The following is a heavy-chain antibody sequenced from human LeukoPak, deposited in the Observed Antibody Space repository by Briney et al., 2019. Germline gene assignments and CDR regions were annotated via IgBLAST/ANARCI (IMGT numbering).Heavy chain of an antibody. V-gene: IGHV3-74*01. Sequence: GGSLRLSCAASGFTFSSYWTHWVRQVPGKGPVWVSRIHSDGSTTIYADSVKGRFTISRDNARNTLYLQMNSLRAEDTAVYYCVRDRYYVPDYWGQGTLVTVSS. D-gene: IGHD3-16*01. J-gene: IGHJ4*02. CDR2: IHSDGSTT. CDR1: GFTFSSYW. CDR3: VRDRYYVPDY.